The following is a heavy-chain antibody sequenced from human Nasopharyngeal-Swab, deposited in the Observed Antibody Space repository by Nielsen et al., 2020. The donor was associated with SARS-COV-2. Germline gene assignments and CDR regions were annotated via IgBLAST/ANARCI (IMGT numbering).Heavy chain of an antibody. CDR2: IKEDGSEA. V-gene: IGHV3-7*03. CDR1: GFTFSKFW. J-gene: IGHJ5*02. D-gene: IGHD3-3*01. Sequence: GESLKISCAASGFTFSKFWMNWVRQAPGQGLEWVANIKEDGSEAHYVGSVRGRFTISRDNAENSLYLQMNSLRAEDTAVYYCAKDIRGYYDFSPWGLGTLVTVAS. CDR3: AKDIRGYYDFSP.